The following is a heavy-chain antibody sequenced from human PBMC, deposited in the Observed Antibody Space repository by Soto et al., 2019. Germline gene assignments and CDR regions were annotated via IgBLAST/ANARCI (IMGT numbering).Heavy chain of an antibody. J-gene: IGHJ3*02. V-gene: IGHV1-69*01. CDR2: IIPISGTA. CDR3: ARGGDYYDSSGYYHTEPYAFDI. CDR1: GGTISSYA. D-gene: IGHD3-22*01. Sequence: SLKVFSKASGGTISSYAISWVRQAPGEGLEWMGGIIPISGTANYAQKFQGRVTMTADESTSTAYMELSSLRSEDTAVYYCARGGDYYDSSGYYHTEPYAFDIWS.